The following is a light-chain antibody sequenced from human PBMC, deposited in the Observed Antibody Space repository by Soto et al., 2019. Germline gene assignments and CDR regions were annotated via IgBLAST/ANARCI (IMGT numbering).Light chain of an antibody. CDR1: QSVSNN. Sequence: EIVMTHSPATLSVSPGDRATLSCRASQSVSNNLAWYQQKPGQAPRLLIYGASTRANAIPARFSGSGSGTEFTLTISSLQSEDFAVYFWQQYYNWPYTFGQGTKLEIK. V-gene: IGKV3-15*01. CDR2: GAS. CDR3: QQYYNWPYT. J-gene: IGKJ2*01.